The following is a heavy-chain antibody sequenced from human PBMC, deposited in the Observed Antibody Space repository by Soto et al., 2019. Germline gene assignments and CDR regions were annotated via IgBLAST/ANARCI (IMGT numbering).Heavy chain of an antibody. CDR1: GGSISSYY. CDR3: ARSDFWSGYYTDY. V-gene: IGHV4-59*08. Sequence: ASETLSLTCTVSGGSISSYYWSWIRQPPGKGLEWIGYIYYSGSTNYNPSLKSRVTISVDTSKNQFSLKLTSVTAADSAVYYCARSDFWSGYYTDYWGQGTLVTVSS. CDR2: IYYSGST. J-gene: IGHJ4*02. D-gene: IGHD3-3*01.